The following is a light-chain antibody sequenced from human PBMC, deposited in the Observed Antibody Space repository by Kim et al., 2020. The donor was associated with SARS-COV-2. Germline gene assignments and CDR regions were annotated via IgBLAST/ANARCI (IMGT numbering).Light chain of an antibody. Sequence: DIQMTQSPSSLSASVGDRVTITCRASQAIHNYLAWYQQKPGQVPKLLIYAASTLQSGVPSRFSGSGSGTDFTLTISSLQPEDVATYYCQKYNTGPLTFGGGTKVDIK. V-gene: IGKV1-27*01. CDR3: QKYNTGPLT. J-gene: IGKJ4*01. CDR1: QAIHNY. CDR2: AAS.